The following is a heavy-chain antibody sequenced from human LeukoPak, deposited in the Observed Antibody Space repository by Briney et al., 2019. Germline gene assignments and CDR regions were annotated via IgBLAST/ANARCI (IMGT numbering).Heavy chain of an antibody. D-gene: IGHD6-19*01. CDR1: GYSFSNDW. V-gene: IGHV5-51*01. Sequence: GESLEISCKGSGYSFSNDWIGWVRQMPGKGLEWMGIIYPGDSDTIYSPSFQGQVTISADKSISTAYLQWSSLKASDTAIYYCARPIAVADTYYYYNMDVWGQGTTVTVSS. CDR3: ARPIAVADTYYYYNMDV. J-gene: IGHJ6*02. CDR2: IYPGDSDT.